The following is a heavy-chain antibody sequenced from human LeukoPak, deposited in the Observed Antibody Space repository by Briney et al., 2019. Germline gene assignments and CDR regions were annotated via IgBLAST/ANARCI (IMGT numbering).Heavy chain of an antibody. CDR1: GFTFDDYA. D-gene: IGHD6-19*01. CDR2: ISWNSGSI. J-gene: IGHJ3*02. V-gene: IGHV3-9*01. Sequence: GESLRLSCAASGFTFDDYAMHWVRQAPGKGLEWVSGISWNSGSIGYADSVKGRFTNSRDNAKNSLYLQMNSLRAEDTALYYCAKDMSPYGIAVAGDAFDIWGQGTMVTVSS. CDR3: AKDMSPYGIAVAGDAFDI.